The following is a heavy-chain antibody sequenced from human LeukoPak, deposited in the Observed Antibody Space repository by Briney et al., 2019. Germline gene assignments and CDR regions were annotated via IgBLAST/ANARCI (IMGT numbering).Heavy chain of an antibody. D-gene: IGHD6-19*01. J-gene: IGHJ3*02. V-gene: IGHV3-7*01. CDR1: GFTFSSYW. Sequence: GGSLRLSCAASGFTFSSYWMSWVRQAPGKGLEWVANIKQDGSEKYYVDSVKGRFTISRDNAKNSLYLQMNSLRAEDTAVYYCARQSLAVAGKLSAFDIGGQGTMVTVSS. CDR3: ARQSLAVAGKLSAFDI. CDR2: IKQDGSEK.